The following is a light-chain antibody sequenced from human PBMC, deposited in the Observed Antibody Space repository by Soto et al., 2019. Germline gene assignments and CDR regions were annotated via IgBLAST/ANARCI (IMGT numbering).Light chain of an antibody. J-gene: IGKJ4*01. V-gene: IGKV3-20*01. CDR3: QQFGLSPT. CDR2: GAS. CDR1: QTISSTF. Sequence: EIVLTQSPGTLSLSPGERATLSCRASQTISSTFLAWYRQRPGQAPRLLIYGASSRATGIPDRFSGSGSATDFTLTISRLEPEDFAVYYCQQFGLSPTFGGGTKVEIK.